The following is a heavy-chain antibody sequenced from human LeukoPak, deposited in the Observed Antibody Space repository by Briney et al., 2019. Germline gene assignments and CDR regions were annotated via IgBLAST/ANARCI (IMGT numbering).Heavy chain of an antibody. V-gene: IGHV3-48*02. CDR1: ELTFSSYS. Sequence: GSLRLSCAASELTFSSYSMNWVRQAPGKGLEWVSYISSSSSTIYYADSVKGRFTISRDNGKNSLYLQMNSLRDEDTAVYYCARGMYSSGCYYFDYWGQGTLVTVSS. CDR2: ISSSSSTI. J-gene: IGHJ4*02. CDR3: ARGMYSSGCYYFDY. D-gene: IGHD6-19*01.